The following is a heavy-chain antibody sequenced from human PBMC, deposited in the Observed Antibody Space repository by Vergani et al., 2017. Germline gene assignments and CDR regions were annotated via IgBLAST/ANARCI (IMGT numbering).Heavy chain of an antibody. CDR2: IDWDDDK. Sequence: QVTLKESGPALVKPTQTLTLTCTFSGFSLSTGGMRVSWIRQPPGKALEWLARIDWDDDKFYSTSRKTRLTISKDTSKNQVVLTMSNMDPVDTATYYCARGVGYYDSSGYLDYFDSWGQGTLVTVSS. CDR1: GFSLSTGGMR. D-gene: IGHD3-22*01. J-gene: IGHJ4*02. CDR3: ARGVGYYDSSGYLDYFDS. V-gene: IGHV2-70*04.